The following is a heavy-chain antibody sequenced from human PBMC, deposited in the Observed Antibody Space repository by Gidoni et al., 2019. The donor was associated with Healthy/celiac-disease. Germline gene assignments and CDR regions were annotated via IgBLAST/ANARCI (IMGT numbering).Heavy chain of an antibody. J-gene: IGHJ4*02. CDR3: AKDRNVVRGVDY. Sequence: QVQLVESGGGVVQPGRSLRLSCAASGFTFSSYGMHWVRQAPGKGLEWVAVISYDGSNKYYADSVKGRFTISRDNSKNTLYLQMYSLRAEDTAVYYCAKDRNVVRGVDYWGQGTLVTVSS. D-gene: IGHD3-10*01. CDR1: GFTFSSYG. V-gene: IGHV3-30*18. CDR2: ISYDGSNK.